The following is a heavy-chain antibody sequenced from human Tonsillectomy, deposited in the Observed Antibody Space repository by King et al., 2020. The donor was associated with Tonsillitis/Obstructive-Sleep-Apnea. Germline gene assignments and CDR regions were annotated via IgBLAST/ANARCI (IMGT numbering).Heavy chain of an antibody. CDR1: GFTFSSYA. D-gene: IGHD6-6*01. J-gene: IGHJ3*02. CDR2: MSYDGSDK. Sequence: VQLVESGGGVVQPGRSLRLSCAASGFTFSSYAMHWVRQAPGKGLEWVALMSYDGSDKYYADSVKGRFTISRDNSKKTLYLQMTSLRAEDTAVYYCARGRGAYSISSQSPFDIWGQGTMVTVSS. CDR3: ARGRGAYSISSQSPFDI. V-gene: IGHV3-30*04.